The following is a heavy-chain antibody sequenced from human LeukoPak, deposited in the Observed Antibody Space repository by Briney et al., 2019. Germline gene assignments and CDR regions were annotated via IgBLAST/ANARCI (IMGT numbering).Heavy chain of an antibody. V-gene: IGHV1-18*01. Sequence: GASVKVSCKASVYTFTSYDINWVRQAPGQGLEWMGAISVYNGNTNYAQNFQGRVTMTADTSTSTAYMELRSLRSDDTAVYYCARDKFWQWLVWQDLFDYWGQGTLVTVSS. D-gene: IGHD6-19*01. J-gene: IGHJ4*02. CDR1: VYTFTSYD. CDR2: ISVYNGNT. CDR3: ARDKFWQWLVWQDLFDY.